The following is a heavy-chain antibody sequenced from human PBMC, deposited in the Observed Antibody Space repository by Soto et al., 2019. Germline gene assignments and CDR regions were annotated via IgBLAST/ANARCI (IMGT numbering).Heavy chain of an antibody. CDR2: IYYSGRT. Sequence: QVQLQESGPGLVKPSQTLSLTCTVSGGSIISDDYYWSWIRQPPGEGLEWIGYIYYSGRTHYNPSLESRVTISIDTSKRQFSLKLSSVSAADTAVYYCARDRANSPDYFDDWGQGTLVTVSS. J-gene: IGHJ4*02. CDR1: GGSIISDDYY. D-gene: IGHD1-1*01. V-gene: IGHV4-30-4*01. CDR3: ARDRANSPDYFDD.